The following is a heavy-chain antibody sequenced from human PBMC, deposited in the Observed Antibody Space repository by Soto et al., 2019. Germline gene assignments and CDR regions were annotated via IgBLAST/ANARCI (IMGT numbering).Heavy chain of an antibody. D-gene: IGHD1-20*01. J-gene: IGHJ4*02. V-gene: IGHV3-74*01. CDR3: AGFGYDWNGWD. Sequence: EMQLVESGGGLVQPGGSLRLSCVASGLSFRNYWVHWVRQAPGKGLEWVSRINTDGTYTSNADPVKGRFTISRDNAKNTLYLQMNSLRVEDTAVYVCAGFGYDWNGWDWGPGTLVTVSS. CDR1: GLSFRNYW. CDR2: INTDGTYT.